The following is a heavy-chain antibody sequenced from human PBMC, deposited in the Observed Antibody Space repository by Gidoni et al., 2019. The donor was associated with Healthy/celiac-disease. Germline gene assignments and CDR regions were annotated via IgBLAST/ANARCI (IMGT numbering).Heavy chain of an antibody. D-gene: IGHD3-22*01. J-gene: IGHJ4*02. Sequence: QVQLVESGGGVVQPGRSLRLSCAASGFTFSSYGMHWVRQAPGKGLEWVAFISYDGSNKDYADSVKGRFTISRDNSKNTLYLQMNSLRAEDTAVYYCANSFYYDSSGYQLPYDYWGQGTLVTVSS. CDR1: GFTFSSYG. CDR3: ANSFYYDSSGYQLPYDY. V-gene: IGHV3-30*18. CDR2: ISYDGSNK.